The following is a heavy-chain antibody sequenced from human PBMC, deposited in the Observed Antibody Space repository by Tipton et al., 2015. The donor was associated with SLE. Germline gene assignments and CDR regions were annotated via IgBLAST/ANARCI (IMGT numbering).Heavy chain of an antibody. CDR3: ARDGRLPSEFHYFYHMDV. CDR1: GFKFSDYW. Sequence: SLRLSCAASGFKFSDYWMSWVRQAPGKGLEWLANIKEDGSEKKYVDSVKGRFTISRDSAKNSLFLQMNSLRGDDTGVYYCARDGRLPSEFHYFYHMDVWGSGTTVTVSS. J-gene: IGHJ6*03. V-gene: IGHV3-7*01. D-gene: IGHD3-10*01. CDR2: IKEDGSEK.